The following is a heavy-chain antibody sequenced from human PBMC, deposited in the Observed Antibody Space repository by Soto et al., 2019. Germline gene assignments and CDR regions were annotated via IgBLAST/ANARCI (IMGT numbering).Heavy chain of an antibody. D-gene: IGHD3-16*01. J-gene: IGHJ5*02. V-gene: IGHV3-33*01. Sequence: QVQLVESGGGVVQPGRSLRLSCAASGFTFSSYGMHWVRQAPGKGLEWVAVIWYDGSNKYYADSVKGRFTISRDNSKNTLYRQMNSLSAEDTAVYYCARDLMVIQNWFDPWGQGTLVTVSS. CDR3: ARDLMVIQNWFDP. CDR2: IWYDGSNK. CDR1: GFTFSSYG.